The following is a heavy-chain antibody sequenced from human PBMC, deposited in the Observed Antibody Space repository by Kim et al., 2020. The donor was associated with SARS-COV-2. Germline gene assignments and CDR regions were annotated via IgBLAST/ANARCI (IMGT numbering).Heavy chain of an antibody. V-gene: IGHV4-31*03. D-gene: IGHD2-2*01. CDR3: ARGQPLGY. CDR1: GGSIRSGGKF. CDR2: ISYSGNS. J-gene: IGHJ4*02. Sequence: SETLSLTCSVSGGSIRSGGKFWTWIRQHPAKGLEWIGYISYSGNSHYSPSLRSRVSISLQTSENQFSLELTSVTAADTAVYYCARGQPLGYWGQGILGT.